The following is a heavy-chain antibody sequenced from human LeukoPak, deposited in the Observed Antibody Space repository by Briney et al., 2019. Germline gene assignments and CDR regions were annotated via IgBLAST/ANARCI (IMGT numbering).Heavy chain of an antibody. CDR2: IYYSGST. V-gene: IGHV4-59*01. J-gene: IGHJ4*02. Sequence: NSSETLSLTCTVSGGSISSYYWSWIRQPPGKGLEWIGYIYYSGSTNYNPSLKSRVTISVDTSKNQFSLKLSSVTAADTAVYYCADHIAAAGHHYFDYWGQGTLVTVSS. D-gene: IGHD6-13*01. CDR1: GGSISSYY. CDR3: ADHIAAAGHHYFDY.